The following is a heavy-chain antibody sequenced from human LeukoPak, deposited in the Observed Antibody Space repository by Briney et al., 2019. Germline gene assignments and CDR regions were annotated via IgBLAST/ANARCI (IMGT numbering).Heavy chain of an antibody. CDR3: ARDLIGAAAADNYGMDV. Sequence: SETLSLTCTVSGGSINNYYWNWIRQPPGKGLEWVGYIFYSGSTNYNPSLKSRVTILVDKSKNQFSLKLSSVTAADTAVYYCARDLIGAAAADNYGMDVWGQGTTVTVSS. J-gene: IGHJ6*02. V-gene: IGHV4-59*12. D-gene: IGHD6-13*01. CDR2: IFYSGST. CDR1: GGSINNYY.